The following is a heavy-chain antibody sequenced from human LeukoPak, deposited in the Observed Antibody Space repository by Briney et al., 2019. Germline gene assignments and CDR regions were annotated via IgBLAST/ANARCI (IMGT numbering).Heavy chain of an antibody. V-gene: IGHV3-74*01. J-gene: IGHJ4*02. CDR3: ASLSVYNLFDY. CDR1: GFTFSSYW. D-gene: IGHD1-14*01. CDR2: INSDGSST. Sequence: GGSRRLSCAASGFTFSSYWMHWVRQAPGKGLVWVSRINSDGSSTSYADSVKGRFTISRDNAKNTLYLQMNSLRAEDTAVYYCASLSVYNLFDYWGQGTLVTVSS.